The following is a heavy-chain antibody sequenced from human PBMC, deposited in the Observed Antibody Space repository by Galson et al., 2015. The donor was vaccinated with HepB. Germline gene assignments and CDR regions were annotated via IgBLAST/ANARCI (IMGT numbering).Heavy chain of an antibody. D-gene: IGHD1-14*01. Sequence: SLRLSCAASGFTFSSYAMHWVRQAPGKGLEWVAVISYDGSNKFYADSVKGRFTISRDNSKNTLYLQMNSLRAEDTAVYYCARDSGITGADDYWGQGTLVTVSS. V-gene: IGHV3-30-3*01. CDR2: ISYDGSNK. CDR3: ARDSGITGADDY. J-gene: IGHJ4*02. CDR1: GFTFSSYA.